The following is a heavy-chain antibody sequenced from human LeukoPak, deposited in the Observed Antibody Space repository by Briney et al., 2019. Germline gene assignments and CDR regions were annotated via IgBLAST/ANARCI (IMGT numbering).Heavy chain of an antibody. CDR2: ISAYNGNT. V-gene: IGHV1-18*01. J-gene: IGHJ6*03. D-gene: IGHD6-13*01. Sequence: GASVKVSCKASGYTFTSYGISWVRQAPGQGLEWMGWISAYNGNTNYAQKLQGRVTMTTDTSTSTAYMELRSLRSDDTAVYYCARFTSSSSWPLGVFYYYYYMDVWGKGTTVTISS. CDR3: ARFTSSSSWPLGVFYYYYYMDV. CDR1: GYTFTSYG.